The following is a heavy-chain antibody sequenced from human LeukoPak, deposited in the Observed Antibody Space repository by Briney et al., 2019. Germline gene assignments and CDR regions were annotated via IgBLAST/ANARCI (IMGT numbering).Heavy chain of an antibody. D-gene: IGHD5/OR15-5a*01. V-gene: IGHV3-66*02. CDR3: TSLPIY. Sequence: PGGSLRLSCAASGLTVSSHFMTWVRQAPGKGLEWVSVIYNDDHDGSTYYADSVKGRFTISRDNSKNTLFLQMNSLKPEDTAVYYCTSLPIYWGPGTLVTVSS. CDR1: GLTVSSHF. J-gene: IGHJ4*02. CDR2: IYNDDHDGST.